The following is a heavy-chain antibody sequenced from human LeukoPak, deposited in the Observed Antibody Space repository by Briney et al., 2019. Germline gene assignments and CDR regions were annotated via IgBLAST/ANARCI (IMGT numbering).Heavy chain of an antibody. CDR2: IWYDGSNK. V-gene: IGHV3-33*01. D-gene: IGHD3-16*02. CDR3: ARGVLSPGNWFDP. CDR1: GLTFSSYG. J-gene: IGHJ5*02. Sequence: GGSLRLSCAASGLTFSSYGMPWVRQAPGKGLEWVAVIWYDGSNKYYADSVKGRFTISRDNSKNTLYLQMNSLRAEDTAVYYCARGVLSPGNWFDPWGQGTLVTVSS.